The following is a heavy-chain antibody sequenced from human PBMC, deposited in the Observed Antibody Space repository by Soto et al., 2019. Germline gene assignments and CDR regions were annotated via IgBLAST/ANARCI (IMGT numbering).Heavy chain of an antibody. CDR1: GFTFSSYA. D-gene: IGHD1-26*01. CDR3: ARDSREDFDY. Sequence: QVQLVESGGGVVQPGRSLRLSCAASGFTFSSYAMHWVRQAPGKGLEWVAVISYDGSNKYYADSVKGRFTISRDNSKNTLYLQMNSLRAEDTAVYYCARDSREDFDYWGQGTLVTVSS. CDR2: ISYDGSNK. J-gene: IGHJ4*02. V-gene: IGHV3-30-3*01.